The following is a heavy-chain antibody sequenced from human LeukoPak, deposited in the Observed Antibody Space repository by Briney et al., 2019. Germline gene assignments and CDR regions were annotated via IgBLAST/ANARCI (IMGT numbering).Heavy chain of an antibody. CDR1: VCTFSHYG. CDR2: IRPGGTNS. Sequence: PRRSLRPSSATPVCTFSHYGKHWCLQAPGNSLDGMAVIRPGGTNSFYGDPVKGRFTISRDNFQRTVYLQMNSLRAEDTAVYYCAKDAQRGFDYSNSLDKWGQGTLVTVSS. J-gene: IGHJ4*02. D-gene: IGHD4-11*01. CDR3: AKDAQRGFDYSNSLDK. V-gene: IGHV3-33*06.